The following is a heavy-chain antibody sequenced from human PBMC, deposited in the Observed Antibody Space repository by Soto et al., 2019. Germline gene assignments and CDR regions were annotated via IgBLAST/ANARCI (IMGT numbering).Heavy chain of an antibody. J-gene: IGHJ4*02. CDR1: GFTFTSYA. V-gene: IGHV1-18*01. CDR3: ARQNYYDSSGSDY. CDR2: ISAYNGNT. Sequence: ASVKVSCKASGFTFTSYAITWVRQAPGQGLEWMGWISAYNGNTNYAQNLQGRVTMTTDTSTSTAYMELGSLTSDDTAVYYCARQNYYDSSGSDYWGQGTLVTVSS. D-gene: IGHD3-22*01.